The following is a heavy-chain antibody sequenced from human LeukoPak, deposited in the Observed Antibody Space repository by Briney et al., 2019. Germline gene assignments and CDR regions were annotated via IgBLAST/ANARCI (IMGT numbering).Heavy chain of an antibody. CDR1: GFTFDDYA. CDR2: ISWNSGSI. V-gene: IGHV3-9*01. CDR3: AKDLRVLLWFGEYQHDAFDI. Sequence: PGGSLRLSCAASGFTFDDYAMHWVRQAPGKGLEWVSGISWNSGSICYADSVKGRFTISRDNAKNSLYLQMNSLRAEDTAVYYCAKDLRVLLWFGEYQHDAFDIWGQGTMVTVSS. D-gene: IGHD3-10*01. J-gene: IGHJ3*02.